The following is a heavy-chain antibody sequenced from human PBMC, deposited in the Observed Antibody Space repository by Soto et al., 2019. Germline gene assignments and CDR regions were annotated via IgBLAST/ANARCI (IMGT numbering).Heavy chain of an antibody. Sequence: SGPTLVNPTQTLTLTCTFSGFSLSTSGVGVGWIRQPPGKALEWLALIYWNDDKRYSPSLKSRLTITKDTSKNQVVLTMTNMDPVDTATYYCAHLYYDFWSGYAPKNNWFDPWGQGTLVTVSS. J-gene: IGHJ5*02. D-gene: IGHD3-3*01. CDR2: IYWNDDK. CDR1: GFSLSTSGVG. CDR3: AHLYYDFWSGYAPKNNWFDP. V-gene: IGHV2-5*01.